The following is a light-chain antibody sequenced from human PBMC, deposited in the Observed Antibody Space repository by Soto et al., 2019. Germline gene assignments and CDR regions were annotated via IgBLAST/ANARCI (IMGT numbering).Light chain of an antibody. CDR2: LGS. CDR3: MQALQTPIT. V-gene: IGKV2-28*01. Sequence: DIVMSQSPLSLPVTPGEPASISCRSSQSLLHSNGYNNLDWYLQKPGQSPQLLINLGSNRASGVPDRFSASGSGTDFTLKISRVEAEDVGVYYCMQALQTPITFGQATRLEIK. J-gene: IGKJ5*01. CDR1: QSLLHSNGYNN.